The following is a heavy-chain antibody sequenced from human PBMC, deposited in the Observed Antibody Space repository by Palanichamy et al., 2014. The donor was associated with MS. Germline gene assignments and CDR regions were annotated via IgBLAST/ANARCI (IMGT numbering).Heavy chain of an antibody. CDR3: ARDKSGWDDGFRWFDP. D-gene: IGHD6-19*01. V-gene: IGHV4-4*07. Sequence: QVQLQESGPRLVKPSETLSLTCTVSGGSFGNYYWTWIRQPVGKGLEWIGGIHSSGSTKYNPSLKSRVAMSMDTSNNQFSLHLTSVTAADTAVYHCARDKSGWDDGFRWFDPWGQGTLVTVSS. CDR2: IHSSGST. CDR1: GGSFGNYY. J-gene: IGHJ5*02.